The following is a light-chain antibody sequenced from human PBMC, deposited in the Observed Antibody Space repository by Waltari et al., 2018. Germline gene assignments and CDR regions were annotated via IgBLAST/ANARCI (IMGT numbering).Light chain of an antibody. Sequence: DIQMTQSSPSPSASVGDKVTSTCQASQSISSWLAWYQQKPGKAPNPLIYKASSLESGVPSRFSGSGSGTDFILTISSLQPEDFATYYCQHYNSVPWTFGQGTK. CDR1: QSISSW. V-gene: IGKV1-5*01. J-gene: IGKJ1*01. CDR2: KAS. CDR3: QHYNSVPWT.